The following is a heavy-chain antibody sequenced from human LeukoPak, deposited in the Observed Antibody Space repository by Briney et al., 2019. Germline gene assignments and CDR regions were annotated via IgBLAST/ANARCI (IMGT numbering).Heavy chain of an antibody. CDR2: IYYTGST. Sequence: SETLSLTCSVSGGSISSLYWSWIRQPPGKGLEWIGYIYYTGSTNYNPSLKSRVTMFVDMSKNQFSLRLTSVTAADTAVYYCARSVPSLDYLFDSWGHGTLVTVSS. CDR1: GGSISSLY. CDR3: ARSVPSLDYLFDS. J-gene: IGHJ5*01. V-gene: IGHV4-59*08. D-gene: IGHD4-11*01.